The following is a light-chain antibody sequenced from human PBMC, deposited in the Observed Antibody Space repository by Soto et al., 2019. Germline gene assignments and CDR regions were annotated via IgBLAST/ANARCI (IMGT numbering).Light chain of an antibody. CDR1: QSVSSK. Sequence: EIAMTQSPATLSVSPGERATLSCRASQSVSSKLAWYQQKPGQAPRLLIYDASTRATGIPARFSGSGSGTEFTLTISSLEPEDFAVYYCQQCGNWPLTFGGGTKVEIK. J-gene: IGKJ4*01. CDR2: DAS. V-gene: IGKV3-15*01. CDR3: QQCGNWPLT.